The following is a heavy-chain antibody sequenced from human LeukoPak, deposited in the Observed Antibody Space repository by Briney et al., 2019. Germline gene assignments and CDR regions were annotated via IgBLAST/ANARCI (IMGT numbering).Heavy chain of an antibody. Sequence: GGTLRLSCAASGFTFSSYGMSWVRQAPGKGLEWVSAISGSGGSTYYADSVKGRFTISRDNSKNTLYLQMNSLRAEDTAVYYCASRGLLLWFGSDNWFDPWGQGTLVTVSS. D-gene: IGHD3-10*01. CDR1: GFTFSSYG. CDR2: ISGSGGST. V-gene: IGHV3-23*01. J-gene: IGHJ5*02. CDR3: ASRGLLLWFGSDNWFDP.